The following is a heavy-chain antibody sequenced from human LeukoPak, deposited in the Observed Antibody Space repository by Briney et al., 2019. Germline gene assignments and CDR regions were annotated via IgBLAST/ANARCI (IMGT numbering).Heavy chain of an antibody. J-gene: IGHJ4*02. V-gene: IGHV3-21*04. CDR2: ISSSSSYI. Sequence: PGGSLRLSCAASGFTFSSYSMNWVRQAPGKGLEWVSSISSSSSYIYYADSVKGRFTISRDNAKNSLYLQMNSLRAEDTAVYYCATLGGPDYDILTGPPLWGQGTLVTVSS. CDR3: ATLGGPDYDILTGPPL. D-gene: IGHD3-9*01. CDR1: GFTFSSYS.